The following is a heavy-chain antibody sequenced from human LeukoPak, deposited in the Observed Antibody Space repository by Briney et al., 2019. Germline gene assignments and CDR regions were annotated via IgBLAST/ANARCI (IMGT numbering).Heavy chain of an antibody. CDR2: INHSGST. J-gene: IGHJ6*04. V-gene: IGHV4-34*01. CDR3: ARVWYFGSDYGMDV. Sequence: PSETLSLTCAVYGGSFSGYYWSWIRQPPGKGLEWIGEINHSGSTNYNPSLKSRVTISVDTSKNQFSLKLSSVTAADTAVYYCARVWYFGSDYGMDVWGKGTTVTVSS. D-gene: IGHD3-9*01. CDR1: GGSFSGYY.